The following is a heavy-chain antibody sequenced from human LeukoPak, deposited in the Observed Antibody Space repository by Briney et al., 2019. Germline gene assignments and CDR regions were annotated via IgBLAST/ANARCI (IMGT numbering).Heavy chain of an antibody. J-gene: IGHJ4*02. Sequence: PGGSLRPCCAASGFIVSSNYMSWVRQAPGKGPEWVSVIYSGGSTYYADSVKGRFTISRDNSKNTLYLQMNSLRAEDTAVYYCARHNSSSWYYFDYWGQGTLVTVSS. D-gene: IGHD6-13*01. CDR2: IYSGGST. CDR3: ARHNSSSWYYFDY. CDR1: GFIVSSNY. V-gene: IGHV3-53*01.